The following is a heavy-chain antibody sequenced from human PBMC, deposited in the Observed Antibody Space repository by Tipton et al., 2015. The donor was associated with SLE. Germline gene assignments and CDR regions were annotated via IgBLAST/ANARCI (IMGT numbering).Heavy chain of an antibody. Sequence: SLILSCAASGFSFNSYAMSWVRQAPGKGLEWVALISYDGNNKYYADSVKGRFTISRDNAKNSLYLQMNFLRAEDTAVYYCAGYYDFLTPNYWGQGTLVTVSS. D-gene: IGHD3-9*01. CDR3: AGYYDFLTPNY. V-gene: IGHV3-30*04. J-gene: IGHJ4*02. CDR1: GFSFNSYA. CDR2: ISYDGNNK.